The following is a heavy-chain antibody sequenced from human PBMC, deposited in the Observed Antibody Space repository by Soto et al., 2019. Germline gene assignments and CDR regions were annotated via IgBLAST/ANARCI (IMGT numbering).Heavy chain of an antibody. V-gene: IGHV3-48*02. CDR1: GFTFSSYN. J-gene: IGHJ4*02. CDR2: ISSSSRTI. CDR3: ARERSALVRGVFPY. Sequence: PGGSLRLSCAASGFTFSSYNFNWVRQAPGKGLEWVSYISSSSRTIYYADSVKGRFTISRDNAKNSLYLQMNSLRDDDTAVYYCARERSALVRGVFPYWGQGTLVTVSS. D-gene: IGHD3-10*01.